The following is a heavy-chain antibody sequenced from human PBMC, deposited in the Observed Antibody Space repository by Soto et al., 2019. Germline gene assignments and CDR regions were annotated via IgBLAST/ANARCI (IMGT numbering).Heavy chain of an antibody. D-gene: IGHD3-22*01. J-gene: IGHJ4*02. CDR1: GYTFTSYA. CDR3: ARGPDYEGYFDY. CDR2: INAGNGNT. Sequence: GASVKVSCKASGYTFTSYAMHWVRQAPGQRLEWMGWINAGNGNTKYSQKFQGRVTISADESMTTVYMELSGLTSEDMAVYYCARGPDYEGYFDYWGRGTLVTVSS. V-gene: IGHV1-3*01.